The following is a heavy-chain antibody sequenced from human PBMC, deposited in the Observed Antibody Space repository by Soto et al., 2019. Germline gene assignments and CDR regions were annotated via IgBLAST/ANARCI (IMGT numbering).Heavy chain of an antibody. CDR2: ISGSGGST. V-gene: IGHV3-23*01. Sequence: EVQLLESGGGLVQPGGSLRLSCAASGFTFSSYAMSWVRQAPGKGLERVSVISGSGGSTYYADSVKGRFTISRDNSKNTLYLQMNSLRAEDTAAYYCAKRGSGSQFDYWGQGTLVTVSS. J-gene: IGHJ4*02. CDR1: GFTFSSYA. CDR3: AKRGSGSQFDY. D-gene: IGHD1-26*01.